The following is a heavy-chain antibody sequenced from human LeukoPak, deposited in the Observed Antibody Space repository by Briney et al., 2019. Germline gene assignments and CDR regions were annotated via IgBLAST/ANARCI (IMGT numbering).Heavy chain of an antibody. V-gene: IGHV3-33*06. Sequence: GGSLRLSCVASGFTISLYGMPWVRQAPGKGLEWVAVTWYDGSKEYYADSVKGRFTVSRDNSKNTLYLQMNSLRAEDTAVYYCTKAIEDWGQGTLVTVSS. CDR1: GFTISLYG. CDR2: TWYDGSKE. CDR3: TKAIED. D-gene: IGHD3-16*02. J-gene: IGHJ4*02.